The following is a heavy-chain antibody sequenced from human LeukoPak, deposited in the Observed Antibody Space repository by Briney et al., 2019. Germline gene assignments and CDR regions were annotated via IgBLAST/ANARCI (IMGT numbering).Heavy chain of an antibody. CDR2: INHSGGT. CDR3: ARGHYYGSGSYYLTWFDP. J-gene: IGHJ5*02. V-gene: IGHV4-34*01. D-gene: IGHD3-10*01. Sequence: PSETLSLTCAVYGGSFSGYYWSWIRQPPGKGLEWIGEINHSGGTNYNPSLKSRVTISVDTSKNQFSLKLSSVTAADTAVYYCARGHYYGSGSYYLTWFDPWGQGTLVTVSS. CDR1: GGSFSGYY.